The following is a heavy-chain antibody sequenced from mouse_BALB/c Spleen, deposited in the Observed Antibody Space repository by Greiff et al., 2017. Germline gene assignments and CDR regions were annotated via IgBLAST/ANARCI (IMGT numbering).Heavy chain of an antibody. CDR3: ARSHANYVGFAY. Sequence: VKLQESGAELAKPGASVKMSCKASGYTFTSYWMHWVKQRPGQGLEWIGYINPSTGYTEYNQKFKDKATLTADKSSSTAYMQLSSLTSEDSAVYYCARSHANYVGFAYWGQGTLVTVSA. CDR1: GYTFTSYW. V-gene: IGHV1-7*01. CDR2: INPSTGYT. J-gene: IGHJ3*01. D-gene: IGHD1-1*01.